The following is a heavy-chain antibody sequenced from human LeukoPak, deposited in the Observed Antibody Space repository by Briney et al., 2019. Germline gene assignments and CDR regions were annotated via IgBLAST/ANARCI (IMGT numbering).Heavy chain of an antibody. CDR3: ARDSGLASSGYFHY. CDR1: GFTVSSNY. Sequence: PGGSLRLSCAASGFTVSSNYMSWVRQAPGKGLEWVSVIYSGGSTYYADSVKGRFTIPRHNSKNTLYLQMNSLRAEDTAVYYCARDSGLASSGYFHYWGQGTLVTVSS. V-gene: IGHV3-53*04. D-gene: IGHD3-22*01. J-gene: IGHJ4*02. CDR2: IYSGGST.